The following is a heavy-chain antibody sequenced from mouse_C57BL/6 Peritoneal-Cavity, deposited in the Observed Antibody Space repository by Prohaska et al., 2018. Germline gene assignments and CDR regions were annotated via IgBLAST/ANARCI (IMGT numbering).Heavy chain of an antibody. J-gene: IGHJ2*01. CDR2: IYPSDSYT. V-gene: IGHV1-59*01. CDR1: GYTFTSYW. D-gene: IGHD2-4*01. Sequence: QVQLQQPGAELVRPGTSVKLSCKASGYTFTSYWMHWVKQRPGQGLEWIGVIYPSDSYTNYNQKFKGKATLTVDTSSSTAYMQLSSLTSEDSAVYYCASTRNYDPFDYWGQGTTLTVSS. CDR3: ASTRNYDPFDY.